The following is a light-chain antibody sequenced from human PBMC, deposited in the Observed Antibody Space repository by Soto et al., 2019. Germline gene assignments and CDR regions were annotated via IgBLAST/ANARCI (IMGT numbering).Light chain of an antibody. V-gene: IGLV2-14*01. CDR3: SSDTSSSTYV. Sequence: QSALTQPASVSGSPGQSIAISCTGTSSDVGYYNYDSWYQQHPGKAPNVMIYDVNNRPSGVADRFSCSKSGNTASLTISGLHAEDEADYYCSSDTSSSTYVFGTGTKVTVL. J-gene: IGLJ1*01. CDR1: SSDVGYYNY. CDR2: DVN.